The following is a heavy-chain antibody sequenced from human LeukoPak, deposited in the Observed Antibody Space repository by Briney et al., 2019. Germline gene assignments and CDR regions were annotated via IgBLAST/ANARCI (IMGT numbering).Heavy chain of an antibody. V-gene: IGHV4-59*08. Sequence: SETLSLTCTVSGGSISSYYWSWIRQPPGKGLEWIGYIYYSGSTNYNPSLKSRVTISVDTSKNQFSLKLSSVTAADTAVYYCARLRKPRDGYSYYFDYWGQGTLVTVSS. D-gene: IGHD5-24*01. J-gene: IGHJ4*02. CDR2: IYYSGST. CDR3: ARLRKPRDGYSYYFDY. CDR1: GGSISSYY.